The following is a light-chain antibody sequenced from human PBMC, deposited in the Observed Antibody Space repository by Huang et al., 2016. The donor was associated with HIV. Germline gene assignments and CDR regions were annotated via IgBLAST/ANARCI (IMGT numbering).Light chain of an antibody. Sequence: ETVMTQSTASLSVSPGERATLSCRASQSVRNNLAWYQQKPGQAPRLLIYGASTGATGIPARFSGSGSGTEFTLTISSLQSEDFAFYYCQQYNNWPPWTFGRGTKVEIK. CDR3: QQYNNWPPWT. CDR1: QSVRNN. J-gene: IGKJ1*01. CDR2: GAS. V-gene: IGKV3-15*01.